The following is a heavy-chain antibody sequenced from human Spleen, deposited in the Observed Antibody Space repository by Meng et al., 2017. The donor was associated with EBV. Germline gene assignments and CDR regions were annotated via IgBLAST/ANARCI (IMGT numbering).Heavy chain of an antibody. Sequence: QAKLTNGGEWLLQPSVSLSLTWSVYGGSFVGSDWAWIRPPPGKGLEWIGEIDHSGSTNHSPSLKSRVTISVDSPKTQFSLKLTSVTAADTAVYYCSSLSDSGFYWGQGTLVTVSS. CDR1: GGSFVGSD. D-gene: IGHD2-15*01. J-gene: IGHJ4*02. CDR3: SSLSDSGFY. CDR2: IDHSGST. V-gene: IGHV4-34*02.